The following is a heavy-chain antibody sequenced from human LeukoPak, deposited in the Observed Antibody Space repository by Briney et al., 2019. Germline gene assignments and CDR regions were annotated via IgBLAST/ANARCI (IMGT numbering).Heavy chain of an antibody. V-gene: IGHV4-59*08. CDR2: IYYSGST. Sequence: SETLSLTCTVSGGSINNYYWSWIRQPPGKGLEWIGYIYYSGSTNYNPSLKSRVTISVDTSKNQFSLKLSSVTAADTAVYYCARQNPSGSYGYYFDYWGQGTLVTVSS. CDR1: GGSINNYY. CDR3: ARQNPSGSYGYYFDY. D-gene: IGHD1-26*01. J-gene: IGHJ4*02.